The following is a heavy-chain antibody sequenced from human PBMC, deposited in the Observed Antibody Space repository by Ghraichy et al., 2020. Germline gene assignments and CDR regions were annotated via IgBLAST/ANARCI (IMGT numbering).Heavy chain of an antibody. D-gene: IGHD4-23*01. CDR1: GFTFSTYS. CDR2: ISSSSGTI. V-gene: IGHV3-48*02. Sequence: GGSLRLSCVASGFTFSTYSMNWVRQAPGKGLEWVSYISSSSGTIYYADSVKGRFTISRDNAKNSLYLQMNSLRDEDTAVYYCARAIMGGNTHWGQGTLVIVSS. CDR3: ARAIMGGNTH. J-gene: IGHJ4*02.